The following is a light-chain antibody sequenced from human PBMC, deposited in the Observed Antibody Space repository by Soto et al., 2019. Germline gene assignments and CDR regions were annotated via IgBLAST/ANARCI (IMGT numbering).Light chain of an antibody. CDR1: RSISSY. V-gene: IGKV1-39*01. Sequence: DIQVTQWPPSLSASVGDGVTITCRGSRSISSYLNWYQQKPVKAPKLVIYAAFSLHSGVPSSFSGRGSRQAFTTTIRSLEPEALAIYYCQHHSNRPWTFGQGTKVDI. CDR2: AAF. J-gene: IGKJ1*01. CDR3: QHHSNRPWT.